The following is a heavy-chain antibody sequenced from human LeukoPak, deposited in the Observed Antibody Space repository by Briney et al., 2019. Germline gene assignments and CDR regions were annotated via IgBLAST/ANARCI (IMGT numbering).Heavy chain of an antibody. Sequence: GGSLRLSCAACGFTFSTYSMNWVRQAPGKGLEWVSSIISSSSYIYYADSVKGRFTISRDNAKNSLYLQMNSLRAEDTAVYYCARDPQYCSGGGCYSFDYWGQGTLVTVSS. D-gene: IGHD2-15*01. V-gene: IGHV3-21*01. CDR1: GFTFSTYS. J-gene: IGHJ4*02. CDR2: IISSSSYI. CDR3: ARDPQYCSGGGCYSFDY.